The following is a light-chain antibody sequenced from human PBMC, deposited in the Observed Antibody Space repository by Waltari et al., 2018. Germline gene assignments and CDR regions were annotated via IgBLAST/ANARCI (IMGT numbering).Light chain of an antibody. J-gene: IGKJ2*01. CDR2: VTS. CDR3: QQGKTFPFV. CDR1: QDISRS. V-gene: IGKV1-12*01. Sequence: DIQITQSPSSVSASVGDGVTITCRASQDISRSFAWYQQKPWKAPILRITVTSSLPSGVPSRFSGRGSGTDFTRTISSLQPEDFATYYCQQGKTFPFVFGQGTRLEIK.